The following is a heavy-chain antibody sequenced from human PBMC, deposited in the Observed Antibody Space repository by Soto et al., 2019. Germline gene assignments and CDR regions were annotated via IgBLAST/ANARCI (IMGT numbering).Heavy chain of an antibody. J-gene: IGHJ4*02. D-gene: IGHD2-2*01. CDR1: GYTFTSYD. Sequence: QVQLVQSGAEVKKPGASVKVSCKASGYTFTSYDINWVRQATGQGLEWMGWMNPNSGNTGYAQKFQGRVTMTRNTSISTAYMELSSLRSEDTAVYYCATTYCISTSCYVDYWGQGTLVTVSS. CDR2: MNPNSGNT. CDR3: ATTYCISTSCYVDY. V-gene: IGHV1-8*01.